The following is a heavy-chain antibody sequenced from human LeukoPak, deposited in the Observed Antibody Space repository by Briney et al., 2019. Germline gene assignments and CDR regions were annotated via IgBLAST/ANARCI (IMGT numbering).Heavy chain of an antibody. CDR1: GFTYTTYW. CDR3: ARDRGADRFDN. Sequence: GGSLRLSCAASGFTYTTYWMSWVRQAPGKGLEWVANIKQDGSATYYVGSVKGRFTISRDNAKNSLYLQMDSLRVEDTAVYYCARDRGADRFDNWGQGTLVTVSS. D-gene: IGHD3-10*01. V-gene: IGHV3-7*01. CDR2: IKQDGSAT. J-gene: IGHJ4*02.